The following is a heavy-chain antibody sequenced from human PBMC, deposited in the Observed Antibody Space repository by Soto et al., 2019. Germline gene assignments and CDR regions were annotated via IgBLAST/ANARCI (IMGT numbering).Heavy chain of an antibody. CDR2: IKEDGSEK. CDR1: GFTFSTYW. Sequence: PGGSLRLSCAASGFTFSTYWISWVRQAPGKGLEWVASIKEDGSEKYYVDSVEGRFTISRDNAKNSLYLQMTSLRAEDTALYYCARGWGYFDSSGFPYLYAMDVWGQGTTVTVSS. CDR3: ARGWGYFDSSGFPYLYAMDV. V-gene: IGHV3-7*01. J-gene: IGHJ6*02. D-gene: IGHD3-22*01.